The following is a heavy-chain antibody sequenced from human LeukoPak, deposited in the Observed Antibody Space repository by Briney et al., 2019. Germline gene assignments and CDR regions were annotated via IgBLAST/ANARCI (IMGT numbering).Heavy chain of an antibody. CDR1: GYTFTSYE. J-gene: IGHJ4*02. CDR2: INPNSGGT. V-gene: IGHV1-2*02. CDR3: ARSRDGFNYEVDY. Sequence: ASVKVSCKASGYTFTSYEINWVRQATGQGLEWMGWINPNSGGTNYAQKFQGRVTMTRDTSISTAYMELSSLRSDDTAVYYCARSRDGFNYEVDYWGQGTLVTVSS. D-gene: IGHD5-24*01.